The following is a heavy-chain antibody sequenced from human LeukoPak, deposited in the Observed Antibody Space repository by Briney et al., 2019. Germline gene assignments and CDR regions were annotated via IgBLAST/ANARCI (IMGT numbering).Heavy chain of an antibody. CDR3: ARRRGYSSSSTGFDY. CDR2: IYYSGST. J-gene: IGHJ4*02. D-gene: IGHD6-6*01. Sequence: SETLSLTCTVSGGSISSSSYYWGWIRQPPGKGLEWIGSIYYSGSTYYNPSLKSRVTISVDTSKNQFSLKLSSVTAADTAVYYCARRRGYSSSSTGFDYWGQGTLVTVSS. CDR1: GGSISSSSYY. V-gene: IGHV4-39*07.